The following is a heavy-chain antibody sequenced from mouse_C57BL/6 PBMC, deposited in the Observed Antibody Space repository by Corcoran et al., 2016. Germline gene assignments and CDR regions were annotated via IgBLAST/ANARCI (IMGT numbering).Heavy chain of an antibody. J-gene: IGHJ1*03. D-gene: IGHD2-5*01. Sequence: QVQLKQSGPELVRPGASVKLSCKASGYTFTDYYINWVKQRPGQGLEWIARIYPGNGNTYYNEKFKGKATVTVEKSSSTAYMQLSSLTSEDSAVYFCARGGSNCGHWYFDVWGTGTTVTVSS. CDR2: IYPGNGNT. CDR1: GYTFTDYY. V-gene: IGHV1-76*01. CDR3: ARGGSNCGHWYFDV.